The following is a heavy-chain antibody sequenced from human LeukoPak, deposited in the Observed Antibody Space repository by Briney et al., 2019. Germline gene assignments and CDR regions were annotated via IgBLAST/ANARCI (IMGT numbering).Heavy chain of an antibody. J-gene: IGHJ4*02. CDR3: ARVTGPGIAAAGPDY. Sequence: PGGSLRLSCAASGFTFSSYAMHWVRQAPGKGLEWVAVISYDGSNKYYADSVKGRFTISRDNSKNTLYLQMNSLRAEDTAVYYCARVTGPGIAAAGPDYWGQGTLVTVSS. V-gene: IGHV3-30-3*01. CDR2: ISYDGSNK. CDR1: GFTFSSYA. D-gene: IGHD6-13*01.